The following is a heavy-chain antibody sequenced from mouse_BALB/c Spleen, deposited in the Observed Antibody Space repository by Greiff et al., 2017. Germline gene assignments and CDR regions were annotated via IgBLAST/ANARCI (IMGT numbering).Heavy chain of an antibody. J-gene: IGHJ2*01. D-gene: IGHD4-1*01. CDR3: ARAPLTGTFDY. CDR2: IRNKANGYTT. Sequence: EVKLVESGGGLVQPGGSLRLSCATSGFTFTDYYMSWVRQPPGKALEWLGFIRNKANGYTTEYSASVKCRFTISRDNSQSILYLQMNTLRAEDSATYYCARAPLTGTFDYWGQGTTLTVSS. CDR1: GFTFTDYY. V-gene: IGHV7-3*02.